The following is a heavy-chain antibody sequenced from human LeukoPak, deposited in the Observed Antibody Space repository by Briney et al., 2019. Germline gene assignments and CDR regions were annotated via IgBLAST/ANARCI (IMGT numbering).Heavy chain of an antibody. CDR1: GGSISSYY. D-gene: IGHD3-16*01. J-gene: IGHJ3*02. V-gene: IGHV4-59*01. Sequence: SETLSLTCTVSGGSISSYYWSWIRQPPGKGLEWLGYIYYSGSTNYNPSLKSRVTISVDTSKNQFSLKLSSVTAADTAVYYCARDRAWRFGELHAFDIWGQGTMVTVSS. CDR2: IYYSGST. CDR3: ARDRAWRFGELHAFDI.